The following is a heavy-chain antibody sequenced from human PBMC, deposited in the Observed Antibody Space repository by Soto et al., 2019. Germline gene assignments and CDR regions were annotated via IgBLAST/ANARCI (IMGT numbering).Heavy chain of an antibody. V-gene: IGHV3-66*03. J-gene: IGHJ4*02. Sequence: QLVESGGGLIQPGGSLRLSCAASGFIVSNNYMSWVRQAPGRGLEWVSVIYNGGKTNYADSVKGRFTISRDNSKNTLYLQMNSLRAEDTAVYYCARNKYSSGWYYFDYWGQGTLVTVSS. CDR3: ARNKYSSGWYYFDY. CDR2: IYNGGKT. CDR1: GFIVSNNY. D-gene: IGHD6-19*01.